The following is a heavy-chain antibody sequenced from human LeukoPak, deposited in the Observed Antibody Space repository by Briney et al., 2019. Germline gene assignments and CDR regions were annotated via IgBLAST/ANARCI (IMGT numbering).Heavy chain of an antibody. J-gene: IGHJ6*03. Sequence: SETLSLTCTISGGSIRNYYWSWIRQPPGKALEWIGYIYYSGDTNYNPSLKSRVTMSVDTSKYQFSLKLSSVTAADTAVYSCARGIFGVVVTRYHYYYTDVWGKGTSVTVSS. CDR3: ARGIFGVVVTRYHYYYTDV. CDR1: GGSIRNYY. D-gene: IGHD3-3*01. V-gene: IGHV4-59*01. CDR2: IYYSGDT.